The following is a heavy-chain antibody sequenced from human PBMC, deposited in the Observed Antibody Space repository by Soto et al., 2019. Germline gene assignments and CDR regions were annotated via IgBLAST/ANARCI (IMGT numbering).Heavy chain of an antibody. Sequence: SETLSLTCIVSAGSISNYHWSWIRQPPGKGLEWIGYIFYTGKTNYNPSLKSRVTISLDTSKNQFSLRLVSVTAADTAVYYCARVLEVAGGFDPWGQGTLVTV. CDR1: AGSISNYH. D-gene: IGHD2-15*01. V-gene: IGHV4-59*01. CDR3: ARVLEVAGGFDP. CDR2: IFYTGKT. J-gene: IGHJ5*02.